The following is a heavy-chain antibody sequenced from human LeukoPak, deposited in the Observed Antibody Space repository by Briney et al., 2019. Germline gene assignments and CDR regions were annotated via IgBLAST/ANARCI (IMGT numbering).Heavy chain of an antibody. D-gene: IGHD6-19*01. Sequence: PSGRSLRLSCAASGFTFSSYAMHWVRQAPGKGLEWVAIISYDGSNKYYADSVKGRFTISRDNSKNTPYLQMNSLRAEDTAVYYCARDRWGSGWVGYDYWGQGTLVTVSS. CDR1: GFTFSSYA. V-gene: IGHV3-30-3*01. CDR3: ARDRWGSGWVGYDY. J-gene: IGHJ4*02. CDR2: ISYDGSNK.